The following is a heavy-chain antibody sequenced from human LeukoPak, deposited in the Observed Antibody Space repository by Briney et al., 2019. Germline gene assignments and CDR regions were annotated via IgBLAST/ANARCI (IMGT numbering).Heavy chain of an antibody. CDR2: INHSGST. CDR3: ARGLKYSRGITIFPRFDP. V-gene: IGHV4-34*01. J-gene: IGHJ5*02. Sequence: SETLSLTCAVYGGSFSGYYWSWIRQPPGKGLEWIGEINHSGSTNYNPSLKSRVTISVDTSKNQFSLKLSSVTAADTAVYYCARGLKYSRGITIFPRFDPWGQGTLVTVSS. D-gene: IGHD3-3*01. CDR1: GGSFSGYY.